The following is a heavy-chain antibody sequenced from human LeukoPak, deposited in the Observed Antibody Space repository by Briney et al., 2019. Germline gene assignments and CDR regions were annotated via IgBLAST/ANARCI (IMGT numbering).Heavy chain of an antibody. CDR2: ISGDGGTI. J-gene: IGHJ6*02. CDR1: GFTLRPYA. V-gene: IGHV3-64*02. CDR3: ARMATGAAGGALDV. D-gene: IGHD1-1*01. Sequence: GGSLRLSCAASGFTLRPYAMPWVRQAPGKGLEYVASISGDGGTISYPDSVKGRFAISRDNSKNTVYLQMGRLRTEDMGVYYCARMATGAAGGALDVWGQGTTVIVS.